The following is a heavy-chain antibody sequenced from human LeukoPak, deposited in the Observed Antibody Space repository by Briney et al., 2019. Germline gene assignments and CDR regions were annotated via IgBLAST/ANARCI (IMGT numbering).Heavy chain of an antibody. CDR2: IYTAGGT. Sequence: PSETLSLTCTVSGGSISSSSYYWGWIRQPPGNGLEWIGRIYTAGGTNYNPSLKSRVTMSLDTSKNQFSLRLTSVTAADTAVYYCARGSTVFDYWGQGTLVTVSS. V-gene: IGHV4-61*05. D-gene: IGHD4-11*01. J-gene: IGHJ4*02. CDR3: ARGSTVFDY. CDR1: GGSISSSSYY.